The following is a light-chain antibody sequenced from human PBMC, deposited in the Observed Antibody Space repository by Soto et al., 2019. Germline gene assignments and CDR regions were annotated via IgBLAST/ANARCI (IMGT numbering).Light chain of an antibody. CDR2: GTS. CDR1: QNILNTSNNKNS. CDR3: PHHNSFPRT. J-gene: IGKJ1*01. Sequence: DIVLTQSPDSLAVSLGERATINCKSSQNILNTSNNKNSLAWYQQKPGQPPKLLIYGTSTRESGFPDRFSGSGSGKDFTLTISNLQAGDVAVYFCPHHNSFPRTFGQGTKVDIK. V-gene: IGKV4-1*01.